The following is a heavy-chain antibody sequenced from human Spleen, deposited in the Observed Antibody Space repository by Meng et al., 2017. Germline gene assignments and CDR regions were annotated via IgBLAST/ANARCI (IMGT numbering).Heavy chain of an antibody. Sequence: SETLSLTCTVSGGSVSSGSYYWSWIRQPPGKGLEWIGYIYYSGSTNYNPSLKSRVTISVDTSKNQFSLKLSSVTAADTAVYYCARGFGYSSGWYPYHYWYFDLWGRGTLVTVSS. CDR1: GGSVSSGSYY. CDR3: ARGFGYSSGWYPYHYWYFDL. V-gene: IGHV4-61*01. CDR2: IYYSGST. J-gene: IGHJ2*01. D-gene: IGHD6-19*01.